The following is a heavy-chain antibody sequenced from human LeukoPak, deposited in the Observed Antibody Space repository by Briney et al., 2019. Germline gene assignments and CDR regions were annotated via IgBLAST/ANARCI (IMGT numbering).Heavy chain of an antibody. CDR2: ISSSSSYI. CDR3: ARSRTVTTQNHFDY. J-gene: IGHJ4*02. CDR1: GFTFSSYS. V-gene: IGHV3-21*01. Sequence: PGGSLRLSCAASGFTFSSYSMNWVRQAPGKGLEWVSSISSSSSYIYYADSVKGRFTISRDNAKNSLYLQMNSLRAEDTAVYYCARSRTVTTQNHFDYWGQGTLVTVSS. D-gene: IGHD4-11*01.